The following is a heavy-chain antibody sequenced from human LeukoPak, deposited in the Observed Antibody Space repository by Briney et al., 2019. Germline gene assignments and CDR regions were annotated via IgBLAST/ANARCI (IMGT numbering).Heavy chain of an antibody. V-gene: IGHV3-23*01. CDR2: ISGSGGST. Sequence: GGSLRLSCAASGFTFSSYGVSWVRQAPGKGLEWVSAISGSGGSTYYADSVKGRFTISRDNSKNTLYLQMNSLRAEDTAVYYCAKGPRWFGELRFDYWGQGTLVTVSS. D-gene: IGHD3-10*01. CDR1: GFTFSSYG. CDR3: AKGPRWFGELRFDY. J-gene: IGHJ4*02.